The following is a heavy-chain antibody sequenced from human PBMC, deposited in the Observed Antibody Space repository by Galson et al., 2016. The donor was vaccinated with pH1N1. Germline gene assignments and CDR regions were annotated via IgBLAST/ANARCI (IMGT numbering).Heavy chain of an antibody. Sequence: SETLSLTCTVSGDSIYTNSYYWGWIRQPPGKGLEWIAGIYYDGRNQYNPSLKSRLTISGDTSKNQFSLNLSFVTAADTAVYYCARRTRCRGDCGEGFDPWGQGILVTVSS. CDR2: IYYDGRN. V-gene: IGHV4-39*01. CDR3: ARRTRCRGDCGEGFDP. CDR1: GDSIYTNSYY. J-gene: IGHJ5*02. D-gene: IGHD2-21*02.